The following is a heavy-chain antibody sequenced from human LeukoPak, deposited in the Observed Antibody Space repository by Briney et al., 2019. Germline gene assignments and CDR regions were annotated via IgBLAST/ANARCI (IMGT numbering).Heavy chain of an antibody. Sequence: GGSLRLSCAASGFTFDDYGMSWVRQAPGKGLEWVSGINWNGGSTGYADSVKGRFTISRDNAKNSLYLQMNSLRAEDAALYYCARDSDYVWGSYRSVLDYWGQGTLVTVSS. CDR2: INWNGGST. D-gene: IGHD3-16*02. CDR3: ARDSDYVWGSYRSVLDY. V-gene: IGHV3-20*04. J-gene: IGHJ4*02. CDR1: GFTFDDYG.